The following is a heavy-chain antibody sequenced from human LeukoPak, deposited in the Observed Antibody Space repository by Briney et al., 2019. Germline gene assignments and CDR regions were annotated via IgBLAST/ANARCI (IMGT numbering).Heavy chain of an antibody. D-gene: IGHD5-24*01. J-gene: IGHJ4*02. Sequence: SETLSLTCTVSGGSISSYYWSWIRQPPGKGLEWIGYIYYSGSTNYNPSLKSRVTISVDTSKNQFSLKLSSVTAADTAVYYCARGPKRWLQPTHFDYWGQGTLVTVSS. V-gene: IGHV4-59*12. CDR2: IYYSGST. CDR1: GGSISSYY. CDR3: ARGPKRWLQPTHFDY.